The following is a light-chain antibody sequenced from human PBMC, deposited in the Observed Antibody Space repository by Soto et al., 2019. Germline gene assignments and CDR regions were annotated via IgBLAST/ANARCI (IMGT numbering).Light chain of an antibody. CDR3: CSYGGSSTSYYV. J-gene: IGLJ1*01. V-gene: IGLV2-23*02. Sequence: QSALTQPASVSGSPGQSITISCTRTSSDIGSYNLVSWYQQHPGKAPKLMIYEVSNRPSGVSNRFSGSKSGNTASLTISGLQAEDEAEYYCCSYGGSSTSYYVFGPGTKLTVL. CDR1: SSDIGSYNL. CDR2: EVS.